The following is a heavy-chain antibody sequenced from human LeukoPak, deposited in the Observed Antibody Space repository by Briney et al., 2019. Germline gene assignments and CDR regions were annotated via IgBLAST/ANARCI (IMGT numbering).Heavy chain of an antibody. CDR3: ARDQTYSGSGIYTYFDY. D-gene: IGHD3-10*01. J-gene: IGHJ4*02. CDR1: GSMYNYY. CDR2: IHYSGST. V-gene: IGHV4-59*12. Sequence: SETLSLTCTVSGSMYNYYWSWIRQPPGKGLEWIGYIHYSGSTNYNPSLKSRVTMSLDTSKNHFSLKLSSVTAADTAVYYCARDQTYSGSGIYTYFDYWGQGILVTVTS.